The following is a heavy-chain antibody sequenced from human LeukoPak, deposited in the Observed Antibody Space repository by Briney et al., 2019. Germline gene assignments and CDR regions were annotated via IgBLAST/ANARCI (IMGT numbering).Heavy chain of an antibody. V-gene: IGHV1-69*05. CDR1: GGTFSSYA. J-gene: IGHJ5*02. CDR3: ASGYYDFWSGSDWFDP. CDR2: IIPIFGTA. D-gene: IGHD3-3*01. Sequence: SVKVSCKASGGTFSSYAISWVRQAPGQGLEWMGRIIPIFGTANYAQKFQGRVTITTDESTSTAYMELSSLRSEDTAVYYCASGYYDFWSGSDWFDPWGQGTLVTVSS.